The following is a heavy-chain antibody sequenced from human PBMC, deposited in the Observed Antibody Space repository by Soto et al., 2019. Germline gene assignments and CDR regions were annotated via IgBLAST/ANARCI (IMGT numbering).Heavy chain of an antibody. Sequence: QVQLQESGPGLVKPSETLSLTCTVSGGSISPYYWHWIRQPPGKGLEWIGYIHDSGAIYYNPSLNSRLVLSMDMSKRQFSLRLNPVTASDTAVYSCAREYSSFDYWGRGAPVTVSS. CDR1: GGSISPYY. CDR2: IHDSGAI. V-gene: IGHV4-59*01. CDR3: AREYSSFDY. D-gene: IGHD4-4*01. J-gene: IGHJ4*02.